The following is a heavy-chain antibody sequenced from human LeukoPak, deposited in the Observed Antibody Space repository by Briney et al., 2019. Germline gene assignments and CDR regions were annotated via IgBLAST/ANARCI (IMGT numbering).Heavy chain of an antibody. Sequence: PSETLSLTCTVSGGSISSSSYFGGWIRQPPGKGLDWSGSIYYSGSTYYNPSLKSRVTISVDTSKNQFSLKLNSVTAADTAVYYCARDERGYSDWFDPWGQGTLVPVSS. CDR1: GGSISSSSYF. D-gene: IGHD2-15*01. V-gene: IGHV4-39*07. CDR2: IYYSGST. CDR3: ARDERGYSDWFDP. J-gene: IGHJ5*02.